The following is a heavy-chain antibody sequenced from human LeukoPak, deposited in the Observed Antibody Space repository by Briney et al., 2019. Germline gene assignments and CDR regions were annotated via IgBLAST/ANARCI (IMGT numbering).Heavy chain of an antibody. J-gene: IGHJ5*02. CDR1: GFTFSGYD. CDR3: AKGGPGDGNWFDL. Sequence: GGSLRLSCVASGFTFSGYDIHWVRQAPGKGLEWVTLISYDGSNKYYADSVKGRFTISRDNPKDTLYLQMNSLRGEDTAVYYCAKGGPGDGNWFDLWGQGTLVTVSS. D-gene: IGHD2-21*02. CDR2: ISYDGSNK. V-gene: IGHV3-30*18.